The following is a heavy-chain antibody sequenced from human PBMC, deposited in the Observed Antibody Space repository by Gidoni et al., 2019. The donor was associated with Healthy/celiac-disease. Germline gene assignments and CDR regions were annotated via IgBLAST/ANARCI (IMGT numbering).Heavy chain of an antibody. CDR1: GGSIRSYY. V-gene: IGHV4-59*01. CDR2: LYYSGST. D-gene: IGHD1-26*01. Sequence: VQLQESGTGLVKPSETLSLPCTVSGGSIRSYYWGWIRQPPGKGLEWLGYLYYSGSTNYNPSLNSRVTISADTSNNQFSLKLSAVTAADTAVYYCARYNRGSSAAETYNWFDPWVQGPLVTVSS. CDR3: ARYNRGSSAAETYNWFDP. J-gene: IGHJ5*02.